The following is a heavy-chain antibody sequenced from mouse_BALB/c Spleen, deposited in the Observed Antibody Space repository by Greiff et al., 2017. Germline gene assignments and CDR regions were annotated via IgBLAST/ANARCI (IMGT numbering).Heavy chain of an antibody. CDR2: ISYSGST. J-gene: IGHJ4*01. D-gene: IGHD2-3*01. Sequence: EVQLQESGPSLVKPSQTLSLTCSVTGDSITSGYWNWIRKFPGNKLEYMGYISYSGSTYYNPSLKSRISITRDTSKNQYYLQLNSVTTEDTATYYCARYPYDGYYEGYAMDYWGQGTSVTVSS. CDR3: ARYPYDGYYEGYAMDY. V-gene: IGHV3-8*02. CDR1: GDSITSGY.